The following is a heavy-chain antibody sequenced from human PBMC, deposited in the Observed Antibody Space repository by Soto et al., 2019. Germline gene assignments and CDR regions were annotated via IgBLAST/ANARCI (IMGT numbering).Heavy chain of an antibody. D-gene: IGHD6-19*01. Sequence: QVQLEQSGAEVKNPGASVKVSCKASGYTFTSYYMHWVRQAPGQGLGWMGVINPGGGKTSYAENLHGRVTMTRDTSTRTAYKELSSLRSEDTAIYYCARGLAVAYSPALLWGQGTLLTVYS. CDR3: ARGLAVAYSPALL. CDR1: GYTFTSYY. J-gene: IGHJ4*02. V-gene: IGHV1-46*01. CDR2: INPGGGKT.